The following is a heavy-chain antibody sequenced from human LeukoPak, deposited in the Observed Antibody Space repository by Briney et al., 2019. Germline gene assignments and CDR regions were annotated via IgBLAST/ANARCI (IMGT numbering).Heavy chain of an antibody. J-gene: IGHJ4*02. CDR3: ARRTEVSSFDY. V-gene: IGHV3-74*01. Sequence: GGSLRLSCAASGFTFSSYWMHWVRQGPGKGLVWVSRINSDGSSTSYADSVKGRFTISRDNAKNSLYLQMNSLRAEDTALYYCARRTEVSSFDYWGQGTLVTVSS. CDR1: GFTFSSYW. CDR2: INSDGSST.